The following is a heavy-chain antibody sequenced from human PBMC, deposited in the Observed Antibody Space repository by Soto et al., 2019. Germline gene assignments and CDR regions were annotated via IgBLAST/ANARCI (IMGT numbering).Heavy chain of an antibody. J-gene: IGHJ4*02. V-gene: IGHV3-9*01. Sequence: PGGSLRLSCAASGFTFDDYAMHWVRQAPGKGLEWVSGISWNSASMDYADSVKDRFSISRDNAENSLYLQMNILKIEDTAFCYCARSFSDSYYDLDFWGQGTLVTVSS. CDR3: ARSFSDSYYDLDF. CDR2: ISWNSASM. CDR1: GFTFDDYA. D-gene: IGHD1-26*01.